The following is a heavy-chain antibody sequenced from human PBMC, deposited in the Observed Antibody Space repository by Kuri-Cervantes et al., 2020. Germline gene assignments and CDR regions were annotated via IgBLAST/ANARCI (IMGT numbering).Heavy chain of an antibody. J-gene: IGHJ4*02. CDR1: GFTFDDYA. V-gene: IGHV3-9*01. Sequence: SLKISCAASGFTFDDYAMHWVRQPPGKGLEWVSGISWNTNIIVYADSVKGRFTISRDNAKNTLYLQMNSLRAEDTAVYYCVRSMSGTNDYWGQGILVTVSS. CDR2: ISWNTNII. CDR3: VRSMSGTNDY. D-gene: IGHD6-13*01.